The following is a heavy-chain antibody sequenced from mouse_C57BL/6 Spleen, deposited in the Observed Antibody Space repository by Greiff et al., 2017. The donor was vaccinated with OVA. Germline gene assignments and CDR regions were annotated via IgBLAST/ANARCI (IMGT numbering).Heavy chain of an antibody. CDR3: ARHGYYLDY. V-gene: IGHV1-64*01. CDR1: GYTFTSYS. CDR2: IHPNSGST. J-gene: IGHJ2*01. Sequence: QVQLQQPGAELVKPGASVKLSCKASGYTFTSYSLHWVKQRPGQGLEWIGMIHPNSGSTNYNEKFKSKDTLTVDKTSSTAYIQLSSLTSKSSAAYYCARHGYYLDYWGQGTTLTVSS.